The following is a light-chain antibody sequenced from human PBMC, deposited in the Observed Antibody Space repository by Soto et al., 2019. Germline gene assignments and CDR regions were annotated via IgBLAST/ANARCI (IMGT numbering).Light chain of an antibody. CDR2: DVN. J-gene: IGLJ2*01. Sequence: QSALTQPRSVSGSPGQSVTISCTGTSSDVGTYNYVSWYQQHPGKAPKLMIYDVNKRPSGVPDRFSGSKSGNTASLTISGLQAEDEADYYCSSYTSTSTLVFGGGTKLTVL. CDR3: SSYTSTSTLV. V-gene: IGLV2-11*01. CDR1: SSDVGTYNY.